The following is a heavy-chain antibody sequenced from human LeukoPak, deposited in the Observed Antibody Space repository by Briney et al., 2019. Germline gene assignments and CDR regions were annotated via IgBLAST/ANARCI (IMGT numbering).Heavy chain of an antibody. CDR3: AKVNLGYCSSTCCLGFDY. Sequence: PGGSLRLSCAASGFTFSSYAMSWVRQAPGKGLEWVSAISGSGGSTYYADSVKGRFTISRDNSKNTLYLQMNSLRAEDTAVYYCAKVNLGYCSSTCCLGFDYWGQGTLVTVSS. CDR1: GFTFSSYA. V-gene: IGHV3-23*01. J-gene: IGHJ4*02. D-gene: IGHD2-2*01. CDR2: ISGSGGST.